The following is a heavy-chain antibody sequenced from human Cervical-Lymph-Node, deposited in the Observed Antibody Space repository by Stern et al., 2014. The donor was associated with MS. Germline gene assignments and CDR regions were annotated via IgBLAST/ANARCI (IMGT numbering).Heavy chain of an antibody. CDR1: GYSFTIYY. CDR2: LYPYESAT. CDR3: ARHVQGFDY. V-gene: IGHV5-51*01. J-gene: IGHJ4*02. Sequence: EVQLVESGAEVKKPGESLKISCKLSGYSFTIYYIAWVRQMPGQGLEWMGVLYPYESATTYSPSFQGQVTISADKSITTAYLQWSSLRASDTAMYYCARHVQGFDYWGQGTLVTVSS.